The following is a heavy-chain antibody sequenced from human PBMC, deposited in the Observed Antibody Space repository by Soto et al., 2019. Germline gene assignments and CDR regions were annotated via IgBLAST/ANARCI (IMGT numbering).Heavy chain of an antibody. Sequence: PGGSLRLSCAASGFTFSGSAMHWVRQASGKGLEWVGRIRSKANSYATAYAASVKGRFTISRDDSKNTAYLQMNSLKTEDTAVYYCTRLGLEVRGVIISDYWGQGTLVTVSS. CDR3: TRLGLEVRGVIISDY. CDR1: GFTFSGSA. D-gene: IGHD3-10*01. CDR2: IRSKANSYAT. V-gene: IGHV3-73*01. J-gene: IGHJ4*02.